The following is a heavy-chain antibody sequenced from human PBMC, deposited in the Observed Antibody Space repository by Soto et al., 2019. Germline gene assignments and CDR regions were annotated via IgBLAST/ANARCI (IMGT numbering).Heavy chain of an antibody. CDR1: GFIFSSSD. V-gene: IGHV3-21*06. J-gene: IGHJ4*02. CDR2: INYNGVYS. Sequence: EGQLVESGGGLVEPGGSLRLSCAASGFIFSSSDMTWVRQAPGKGLEYVSSINYNGVYSFYAEAAKGRFAIYRDNAKNSLFLQMNSLTAEDTAVYFCARKSNSDMSGYDYFDSWGQGTLVIVSS. D-gene: IGHD3-22*01. CDR3: ARKSNSDMSGYDYFDS.